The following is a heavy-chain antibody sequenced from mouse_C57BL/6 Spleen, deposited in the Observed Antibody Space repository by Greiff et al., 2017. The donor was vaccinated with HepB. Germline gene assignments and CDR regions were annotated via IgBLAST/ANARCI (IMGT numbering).Heavy chain of an antibody. J-gene: IGHJ4*01. Sequence: QVQLQQSGAELVKPGASVKLSCKASGYTFTEYTIHWVKQRSGQGLEWIGWFYPGSGSIKYNEKFKDKATLTADKSSSTVYMELSRLTSEDSAVYFCARHEDTMVTTRYYYAMDYWGQGTSVTVSS. V-gene: IGHV1-62-2*01. CDR1: GYTFTEYT. CDR2: FYPGSGSI. CDR3: ARHEDTMVTTRYYYAMDY. D-gene: IGHD2-2*01.